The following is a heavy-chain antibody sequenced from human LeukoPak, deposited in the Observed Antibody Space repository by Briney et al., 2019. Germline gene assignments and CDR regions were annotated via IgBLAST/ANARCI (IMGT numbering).Heavy chain of an antibody. Sequence: TSETLSLTCAVYGGSFSGYYWSWIRQPPGKGLEWIGEINHSGSTNYNPSLKSRVTISVDTSKNQFSLKLTSVTAADTAVYYCARGYSSSWYLNWFDPWGQGTLVTVSS. D-gene: IGHD6-13*01. J-gene: IGHJ5*02. CDR3: ARGYSSSWYLNWFDP. V-gene: IGHV4-34*01. CDR2: INHSGST. CDR1: GGSFSGYY.